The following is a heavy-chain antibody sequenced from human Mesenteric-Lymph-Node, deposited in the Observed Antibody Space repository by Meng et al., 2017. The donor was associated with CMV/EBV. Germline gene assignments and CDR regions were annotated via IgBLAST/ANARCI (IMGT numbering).Heavy chain of an antibody. CDR3: ARGASNAFDY. V-gene: IGHV3-21*01. CDR2: ISSSSSYI. J-gene: IGHJ4*02. CDR1: GFTFRSYS. Sequence: GESLNISCAASGFTFRSYSMNWVRQAPGKGLGWVSSISSSSSYIYYADSVKGRFTISRDNAKHSLYLQMDSLRAEGTAVYFCARGASNAFDYWGQGTLVTVSS.